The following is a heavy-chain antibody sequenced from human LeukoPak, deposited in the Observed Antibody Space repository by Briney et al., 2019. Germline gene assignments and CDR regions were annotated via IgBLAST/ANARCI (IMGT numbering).Heavy chain of an antibody. V-gene: IGHV4-39*07. J-gene: IGHJ6*03. Sequence: TSETLSLTCTVSGGSISSSSYYWGWIRQPPGKGLEWIGEINHTGSTNYNPSLKSRVTISVDTSKNQFSLKLSSVTAADTAVYYCARRSGSQYSTSSGYYYYMDVWGKGTTVTVSS. D-gene: IGHD6-6*01. CDR3: ARRSGSQYSTSSGYYYYMDV. CDR1: GGSISSSSYY. CDR2: INHTGST.